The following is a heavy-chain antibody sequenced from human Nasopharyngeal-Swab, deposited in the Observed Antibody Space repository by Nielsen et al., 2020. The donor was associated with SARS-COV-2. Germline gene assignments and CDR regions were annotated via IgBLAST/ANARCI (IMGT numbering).Heavy chain of an antibody. CDR1: GDSITNTAYY. J-gene: IGHJ4*02. Sequence: SETLSLTCSVSGDSITNTAYYWGWIRQPPGKGLEWIANIYYSGITYNNPSLKSRVTISVDTSKHKLSLKLRSVTTADTAVYYCARTTHYDYVWGSHRPPNYFDYWGQGTLVTVSS. CDR2: IYYSGIT. CDR3: ARTTHYDYVWGSHRPPNYFDY. D-gene: IGHD3-16*01. V-gene: IGHV4-39*01.